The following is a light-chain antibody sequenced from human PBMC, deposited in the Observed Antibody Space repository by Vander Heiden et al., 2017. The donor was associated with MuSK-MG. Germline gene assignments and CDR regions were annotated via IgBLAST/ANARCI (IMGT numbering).Light chain of an antibody. Sequence: QSALTQPRSVSGSPGQSVTISCTGTNSDVGGYNYVSWYQQHPGNAHNLVIYDVSKRPSGVPDRFSGSKAGNTASLTISGLQEEDEADYYGCADAGSYTFLFGGGTKLTVL. CDR2: DVS. J-gene: IGLJ2*01. CDR3: CADAGSYTFL. V-gene: IGLV2-11*01. CDR1: NSDVGGYNY.